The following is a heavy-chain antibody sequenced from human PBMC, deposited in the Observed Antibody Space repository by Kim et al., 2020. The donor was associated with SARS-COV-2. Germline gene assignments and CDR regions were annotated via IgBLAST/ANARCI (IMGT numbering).Heavy chain of an antibody. D-gene: IGHD6-13*01. CDR1: GFTFSNAW. CDR2: IKSKTDGGTT. Sequence: GGSLRLSCAASGFTFSNAWMSWVRQAPGKGLEWVGRIKSKTDGGTTDYAAPVKGRFTISRDDSKNTLYLQMNSLKTEDTAVYYCTTDILGDIAAAELVNYWGQGTLVTVSS. V-gene: IGHV3-15*01. J-gene: IGHJ4*02. CDR3: TTDILGDIAAAELVNY.